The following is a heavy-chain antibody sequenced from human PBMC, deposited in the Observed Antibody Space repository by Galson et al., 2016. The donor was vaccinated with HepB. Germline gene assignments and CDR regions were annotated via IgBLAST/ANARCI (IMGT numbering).Heavy chain of an antibody. J-gene: IGHJ4*02. V-gene: IGHV3-23*01. D-gene: IGHD6-19*01. CDR1: GFTFSSHG. CDR3: AKIAVLAMWYFDY. Sequence: SLRLSCAASGFTFSSHGMSWVRQAPGKGPEWVSSISSDGSLTYYADSVKGRFTTSRDSSKNTLYVQLDSLRSEDTAVYYCAKIAVLAMWYFDYWGQGTLVTVSS. CDR2: ISSDGSLT.